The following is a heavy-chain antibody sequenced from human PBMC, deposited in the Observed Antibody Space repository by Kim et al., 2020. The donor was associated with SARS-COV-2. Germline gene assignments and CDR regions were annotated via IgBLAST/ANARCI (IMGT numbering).Heavy chain of an antibody. V-gene: IGHV3-21*01. CDR1: GFTFSSYS. J-gene: IGHJ4*02. Sequence: GGSLRLSCAASGFTFSSYSMNWVRQAPGKGLEWVSSISSSSSYIYYADSVKGRFTISRDNAKNSLYLQMNSLRAEDTAVYYCAQNGGYCSGGSCLDYWGQGTLVTVSS. CDR2: ISSSSSYI. CDR3: AQNGGYCSGGSCLDY. D-gene: IGHD2-15*01.